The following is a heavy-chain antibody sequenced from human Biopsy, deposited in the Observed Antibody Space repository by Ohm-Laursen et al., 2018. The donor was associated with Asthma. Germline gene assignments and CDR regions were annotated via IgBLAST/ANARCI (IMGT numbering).Heavy chain of an antibody. CDR1: GLTFSTYS. Sequence: GSLRLFCAASGLTFSTYSMNWVRQAPGKGLEWVSSISSTSTYIYYADSVKGRFTISRDNAKNSLYLQMNSLRAEDTAVYYCSRDRGESGYDFGRYDYWGQGTLVTVSS. CDR2: ISSTSTYI. D-gene: IGHD5-12*01. V-gene: IGHV3-21*01. J-gene: IGHJ4*02. CDR3: SRDRGESGYDFGRYDY.